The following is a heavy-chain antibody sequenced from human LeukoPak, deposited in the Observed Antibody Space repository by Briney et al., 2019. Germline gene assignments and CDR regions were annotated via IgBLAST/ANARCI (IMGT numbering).Heavy chain of an antibody. J-gene: IGHJ4*02. V-gene: IGHV1-2*02. Sequence: ASVKVSCKASGYTFTRYYMHWVRQAPGQGLEWMGWINPNSGGTNYAQKFQGRVTMTRDTSISTAYMELSRLRSDDTAVYYCARVLFYSSGNKSNRVDYWGQGTLVTVSS. CDR3: ARVLFYSSGNKSNRVDY. CDR1: GYTFTRYY. CDR2: INPNSGGT. D-gene: IGHD6-19*01.